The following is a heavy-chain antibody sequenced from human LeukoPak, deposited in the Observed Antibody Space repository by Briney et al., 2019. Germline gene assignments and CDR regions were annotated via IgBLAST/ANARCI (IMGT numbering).Heavy chain of an antibody. Sequence: PSETLSLTCTVSGGSISSYYWSWIRQPPGKGLEWIGYIYYSGSTSYNPSLKSRVTISVDTSKKQFSLKLSSVTAADTAFYYCARYIVSYPHDAFDIWGQGTMVAVSS. D-gene: IGHD1-26*01. V-gene: IGHV4-59*01. CDR2: IYYSGST. CDR1: GGSISSYY. J-gene: IGHJ3*02. CDR3: ARYIVSYPHDAFDI.